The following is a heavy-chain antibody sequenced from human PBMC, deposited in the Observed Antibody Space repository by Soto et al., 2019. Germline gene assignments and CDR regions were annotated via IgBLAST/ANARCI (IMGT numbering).Heavy chain of an antibody. J-gene: IGHJ5*02. Sequence: SEKVSCKASAYTFTGYGIHWVRQAPGQRLEWMGWINAANGDTKYSPKFQGRVTITRDTSASTAYMELSSLRSEDTAVYYCVRRHVSATGIDWFDPGGQGSLGTVSA. CDR2: INAANGDT. V-gene: IGHV1-3*01. CDR1: AYTFTGYG. CDR3: VRRHVSATGIDWFDP. D-gene: IGHD6-13*01.